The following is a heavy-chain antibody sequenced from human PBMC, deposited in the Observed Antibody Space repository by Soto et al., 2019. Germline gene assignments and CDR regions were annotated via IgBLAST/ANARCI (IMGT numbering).Heavy chain of an antibody. D-gene: IGHD7-27*01. CDR3: AREGLGGEKDY. V-gene: IGHV1-2*02. CDR2: INCNSGGT. J-gene: IGHJ4*02. Sequence: QVQLVQSGAEVKKPGASVNVSCKASGYTFTSYYIHWVRQAPGQGLEWMGWINCNSGGTNYAQKFQGRVTVTRDTYISTIYMELSRLRSDDTAVYYCAREGLGGEKDYWGQGTLVTVSS. CDR1: GYTFTSYY.